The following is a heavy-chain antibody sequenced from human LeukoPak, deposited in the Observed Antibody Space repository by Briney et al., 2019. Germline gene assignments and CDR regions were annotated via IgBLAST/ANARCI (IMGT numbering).Heavy chain of an antibody. CDR1: GFTFDDYD. J-gene: IGHJ4*02. CDR2: ISWNGGRT. D-gene: IGHD1-26*01. V-gene: IGHV3-20*04. CDR3: ARVGIVGATSRWYFDY. Sequence: GGSLRLSCAASGFTFDDYDLVWVRQAPGKGLEWVSGISWNGGRTAYADSVKGRFTISRDDAKNSLYLQMNSLRAEDTAVYYCARVGIVGATSRWYFDYWGQGTLVTVSS.